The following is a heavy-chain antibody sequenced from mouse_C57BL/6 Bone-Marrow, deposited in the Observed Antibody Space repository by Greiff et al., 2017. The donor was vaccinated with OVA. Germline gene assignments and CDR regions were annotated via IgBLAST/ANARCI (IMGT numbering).Heavy chain of an antibody. V-gene: IGHV3-6*01. CDR3: ARAPSDWYFDV. CDR2: ISYDGSN. CDR1: GYSITSGYY. Sequence: EVKLLESGPGLVKPSQSLSLTCSVTGYSITSGYYWNWIRQFPGNKLEWMGYISYDGSNNYNPSLKNRISITRDTSKNQFFLKLNSVTTEDTATYYCARAPSDWYFDVWGTGTTVTVSS. J-gene: IGHJ1*03.